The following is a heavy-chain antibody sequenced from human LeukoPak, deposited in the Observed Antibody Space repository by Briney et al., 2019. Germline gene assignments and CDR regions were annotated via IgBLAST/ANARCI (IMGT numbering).Heavy chain of an antibody. CDR3: ARASPYSSSRSGWFDP. CDR1: GYTFTSYG. J-gene: IGHJ5*02. V-gene: IGHV1-18*01. CDR2: ISAHNGNT. D-gene: IGHD6-13*01. Sequence: ASVKVSCKASGYTFTSYGISWVRQAPGQGLEWMGWISAHNGNTNYAQKLQGRVTMTTDTSTSTAYMELRSLRSDDTAVYYCARASPYSSSRSGWFDPWGQGTLVTVSS.